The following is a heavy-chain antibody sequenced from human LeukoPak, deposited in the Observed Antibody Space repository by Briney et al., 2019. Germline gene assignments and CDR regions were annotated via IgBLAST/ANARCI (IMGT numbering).Heavy chain of an antibody. CDR2: IYYSGST. D-gene: IGHD6-19*01. V-gene: IGHV4-59*01. J-gene: IGHJ3*02. CDR3: ARDQWLTAGAFDI. CDR1: GGSISSYY. Sequence: SETLSLTCTVSGGSISSYYWSWIRQPPGKGLEWIGYIYYSGSTNYNPSLKSRVTISVDTSKNQFSLKLSSVTAADTAVYYCARDQWLTAGAFDIWGQGTMVTVSS.